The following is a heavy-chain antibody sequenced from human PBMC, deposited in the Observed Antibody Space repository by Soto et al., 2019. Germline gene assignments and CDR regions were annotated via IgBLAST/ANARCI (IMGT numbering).Heavy chain of an antibody. Sequence: PSETLSLTCAVYGGSFSGYYWSWIRQPPGKGLEWIGEINHSGSTNYNPALKSRGTISVDTSKNQFSLKLSSVTAADTAVYYCASMGRYFDWLSNSPYYSYYGMDVWGQGTTVTVSS. CDR2: INHSGST. CDR3: ASMGRYFDWLSNSPYYSYYGMDV. J-gene: IGHJ6*02. CDR1: GGSFSGYY. D-gene: IGHD3-9*01. V-gene: IGHV4-34*01.